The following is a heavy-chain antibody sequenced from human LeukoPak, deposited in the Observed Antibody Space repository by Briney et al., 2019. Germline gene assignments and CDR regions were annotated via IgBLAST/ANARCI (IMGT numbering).Heavy chain of an antibody. CDR2: ITSSSSTI. V-gene: IGHV3-48*01. CDR1: GFTFSTYS. Sequence: LAGGSLRLSCAASGFTFSTYSMNWVRQAPGKGLEWVSYITSSSSTIYYADSVKGRFTISRDNAKNSLYLQMNSLRAEDTAVYYCARPSSGYWGQGTLVAVSS. CDR3: ARPSSGY. D-gene: IGHD3-10*01. J-gene: IGHJ4*02.